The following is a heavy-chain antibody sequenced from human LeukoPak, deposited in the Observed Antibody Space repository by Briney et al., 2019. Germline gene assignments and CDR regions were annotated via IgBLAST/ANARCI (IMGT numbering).Heavy chain of an antibody. CDR1: SGSLVNYY. CDR3: AREYSSSSGKALDF. V-gene: IGHV4-4*07. J-gene: IGHJ4*02. D-gene: IGHD6-6*01. CDR2: IYTSGST. Sequence: PSETLSLTCTVSSGSLVNYYWNWLRQPAGKGLDWIGHIYTSGSTNYNPSLRSRVTMSVDTSKNHFSLKLNSVTAADTAFYYCAREYSSSSGKALDFWGQGTLVTVSS.